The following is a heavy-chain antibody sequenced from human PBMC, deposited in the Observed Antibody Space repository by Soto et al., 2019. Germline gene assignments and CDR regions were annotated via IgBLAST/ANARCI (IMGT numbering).Heavy chain of an antibody. CDR3: AKVEGDMSCSGGSCYKGRYREGYYFDY. CDR2: ISGSGGST. V-gene: IGHV3-23*01. CDR1: GFTFSSYA. Sequence: GGSLRLSCAASGFTFSSYAMSWVRQAPGKGLEWVSAISGSGGSTYYADSVKGRFTISRDNSKKTLYLQMNSLRAEDTAVYYCAKVEGDMSCSGGSCYKGRYREGYYFDYWGQGTLVTVSS. J-gene: IGHJ4*02. D-gene: IGHD2-15*01.